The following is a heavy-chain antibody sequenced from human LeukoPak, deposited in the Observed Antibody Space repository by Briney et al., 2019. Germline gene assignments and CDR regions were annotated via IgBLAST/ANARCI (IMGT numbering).Heavy chain of an antibody. CDR2: ISSGSTTI. V-gene: IGHV3-48*02. CDR1: GFTFSSYS. D-gene: IGHD7-27*01. CDR3: AKDLTGRYYFDY. J-gene: IGHJ4*02. Sequence: PGGSLRLSCAASGFTFSSYSMNWVRQAPGKGLEWVSYISSGSTTIYYADPVKGRFTISRDNAKNSLYLLMSSLRDEDTAVYFCAKDLTGRYYFDYWGQGTLVTVSS.